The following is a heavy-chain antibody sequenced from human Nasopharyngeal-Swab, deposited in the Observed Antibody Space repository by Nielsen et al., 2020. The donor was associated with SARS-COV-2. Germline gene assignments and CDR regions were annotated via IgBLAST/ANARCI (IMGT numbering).Heavy chain of an antibody. J-gene: IGHJ6*02. D-gene: IGHD3-3*01. Sequence: SVKVSCKASGGTFSSYAISWVRQAPGQGLEWMGGIIPIFGTANYAQKFQGRVTITADESTSTAYMELSSLKSEDTAVYYCARDLWRRAARDYYYYGMDVWGQGTTVTVSS. CDR3: ARDLWRRAARDYYYYGMDV. CDR1: GGTFSSYA. V-gene: IGHV1-69*13. CDR2: IIPIFGTA.